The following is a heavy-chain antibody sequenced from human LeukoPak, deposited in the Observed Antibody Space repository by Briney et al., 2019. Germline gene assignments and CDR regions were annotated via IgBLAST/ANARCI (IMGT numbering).Heavy chain of an antibody. D-gene: IGHD1-26*01. CDR2: IIPIFGTA. Sequence: EASVKVSCKASGGTFSSYAISWVRQAPGQGLEWMGGIIPIFGTANYAQKFRGRVTITTDESTSTAYMELSSLRSEDTAVYYCARRISGSYFDYWGQGTLVTVSS. V-gene: IGHV1-69*05. CDR3: ARRISGSYFDY. J-gene: IGHJ4*02. CDR1: GGTFSSYA.